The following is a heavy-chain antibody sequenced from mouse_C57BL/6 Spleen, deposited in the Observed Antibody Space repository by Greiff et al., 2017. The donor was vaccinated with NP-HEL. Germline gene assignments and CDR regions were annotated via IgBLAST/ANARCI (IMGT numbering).Heavy chain of an antibody. CDR1: GFTFTDYY. CDR2: IRNKANGYTT. J-gene: IGHJ4*01. CDR3: ARYIPASCVCAMDY. D-gene: IGHD6-1*01. Sequence: EVKLVESGGGLVQPGGSLSLSCAASGFTFTDYYMSWVRQPPGKALEWLGFIRNKANGYTTEYSASVKGRFTISRDNSQSILYLQMNALRAEDSATDYCARYIPASCVCAMDYWGQGTSVTVSS. V-gene: IGHV7-3*01.